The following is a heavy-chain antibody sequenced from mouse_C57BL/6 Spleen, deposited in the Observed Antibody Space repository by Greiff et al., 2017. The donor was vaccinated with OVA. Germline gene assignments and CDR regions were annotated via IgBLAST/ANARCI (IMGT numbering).Heavy chain of an antibody. CDR3: ARNGYDNWYFDV. CDR1: GYTFTSYW. CDR2: IYPSDSET. V-gene: IGHV1-61*01. D-gene: IGHD2-2*01. J-gene: IGHJ1*03. Sequence: QVQLQQPGAELVRPGSSVKLSCKASGYTFTSYWMDWVKQRPGQGLEWIGNIYPSDSETPYNQKFKDKATLTVDKSSSTAYMQLSSLTSEDSAVYYCARNGYDNWYFDVWGTGTTVTVSS.